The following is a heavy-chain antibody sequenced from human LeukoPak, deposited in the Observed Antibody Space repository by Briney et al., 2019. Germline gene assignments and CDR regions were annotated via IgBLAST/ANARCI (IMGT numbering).Heavy chain of an antibody. Sequence: SETLSLTCAVSGGSINSHYWGWIRQPPGKGLQWIGDIYSTGKNNYNPSLKSRVTISLDTSKSHLSLNLTSVLAADTAIYYCVRRDTGWNYFDYWGQGILVIVSS. CDR2: IYSTGKN. J-gene: IGHJ4*02. CDR1: GGSINSHY. CDR3: VRRDTGWNYFDY. D-gene: IGHD6-19*01. V-gene: IGHV4-4*08.